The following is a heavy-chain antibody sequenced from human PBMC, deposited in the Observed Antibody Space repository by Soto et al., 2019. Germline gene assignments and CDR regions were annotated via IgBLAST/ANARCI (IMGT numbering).Heavy chain of an antibody. Sequence: SETLSLTCTVSGGSVSSGSYYWSWIRQPPGKGLEWIGYIYYSGSTNYNPSLKSRVTISVDTSKNQFSLKLSSVTAADTAVYYCARSVRDCSSTSSYSLSFDRLRQLPMVVVSS. J-gene: IGHJ5*02. V-gene: IGHV4-61*01. D-gene: IGHD2-2*01. CDR2: IYYSGST. CDR1: GGSVSSGSYY. CDR3: ARSVRDCSSTSSYSLSFDR.